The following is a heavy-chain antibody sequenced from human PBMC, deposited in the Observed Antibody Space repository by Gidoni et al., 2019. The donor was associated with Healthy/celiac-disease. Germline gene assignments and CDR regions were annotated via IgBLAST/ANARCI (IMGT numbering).Heavy chain of an antibody. CDR1: GFTFGDYA. CDR2: IRSKAYGGTT. D-gene: IGHD1-26*01. V-gene: IGHV3-49*05. CDR3: TTELGSYYSKDTDYYYYMDV. Sequence: EVQLVESGGGLVKPGRSLRLSCTASGFTFGDYAMSWFRQAPGKGLEWVGFIRSKAYGGTTEYAASVKGRFTISRDDSKSIAYLQMNSLKTEDTAVYYCTTELGSYYSKDTDYYYYMDVWGKGTTVTVSS. J-gene: IGHJ6*03.